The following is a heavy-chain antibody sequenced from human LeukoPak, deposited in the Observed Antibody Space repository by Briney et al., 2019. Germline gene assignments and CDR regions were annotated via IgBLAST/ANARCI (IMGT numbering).Heavy chain of an antibody. J-gene: IGHJ4*02. D-gene: IGHD1-26*01. CDR2: IIPIFGTA. V-gene: IGHV1-69*05. CDR1: GGTFSSYA. Sequence: SVKVSCKASGGTFSSYAISWVRQAPGQGLEWMGRIIPIFGTANHAQKFQGRVTITTDESTSTAYMELSSLRSEDTAVYYCARGLGSPVGRNYWGQGTLVTVSS. CDR3: ARGLGSPVGRNY.